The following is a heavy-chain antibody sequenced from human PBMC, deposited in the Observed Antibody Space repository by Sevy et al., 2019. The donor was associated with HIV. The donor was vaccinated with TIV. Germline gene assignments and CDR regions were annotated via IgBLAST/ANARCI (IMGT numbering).Heavy chain of an antibody. V-gene: IGHV3-15*01. D-gene: IGHD3-3*01. J-gene: IGHJ4*02. Sequence: GGYLRLSCAASGFTFSNAWMNWVRQAPGKGLEWVGRIKSKTDGGTTDYAAPVKGRFTISRDDSKNTLYLQMNSLKTEDTAVYYCTTPPYYDFWSGYYVYWGQGTLVTVSS. CDR1: GFTFSNAW. CDR3: TTPPYYDFWSGYYVY. CDR2: IKSKTDGGTT.